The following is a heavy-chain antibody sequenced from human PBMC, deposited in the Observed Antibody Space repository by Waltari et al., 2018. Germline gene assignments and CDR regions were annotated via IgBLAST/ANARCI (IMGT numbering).Heavy chain of an antibody. D-gene: IGHD3-16*01. CDR1: GGSISSHY. CDR3: ARDGIMEDYYYYGMDV. V-gene: IGHV4-59*11. Sequence: QVQLQESGPGLVKPSETLSLTCTVSGGSISSHYWSWIRQPPGKGLEWIGYIYYSGSTNYNPSLKSRVTISVDTSKNQFSLKLSSVTAADTAVYYCARDGIMEDYYYYGMDVWGQGTTVTVSS. J-gene: IGHJ6*02. CDR2: IYYSGST.